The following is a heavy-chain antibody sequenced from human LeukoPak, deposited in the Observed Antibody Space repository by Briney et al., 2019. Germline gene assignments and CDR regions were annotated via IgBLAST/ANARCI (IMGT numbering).Heavy chain of an antibody. V-gene: IGHV1-2*02. CDR2: INPNSGGT. CDR1: GYTFTGYY. CDR3: ARDLGVVITTYYYYYYGMDV. J-gene: IGHJ6*02. D-gene: IGHD3-3*01. Sequence: GASVKVSCKASGYTFTGYYMHWVRQAPGQGLEWMGWINPNSGGTNYAQKFQGRVTMTRDTSISTAYMELSRLRSDDTAVYYCARDLGVVITTYYYYYYGMDVWGQGTTVTVSS.